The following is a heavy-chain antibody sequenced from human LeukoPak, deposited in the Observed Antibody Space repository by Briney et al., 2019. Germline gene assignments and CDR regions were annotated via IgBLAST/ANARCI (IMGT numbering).Heavy chain of an antibody. J-gene: IGHJ6*03. CDR3: AIRYCSGGSCYSMMDYYYYMDV. D-gene: IGHD2-15*01. V-gene: IGHV1-69*05. Sequence: SVKVSCKASGGTFSSYAISWVRQAPGQGLEWMGGIIPIFGTANYAQKFQGRVTITTDESTSTAYMELSSLRSADTAVYYCAIRYCSGGSCYSMMDYYYYMDVWGKGTTVTVSS. CDR2: IIPIFGTA. CDR1: GGTFSSYA.